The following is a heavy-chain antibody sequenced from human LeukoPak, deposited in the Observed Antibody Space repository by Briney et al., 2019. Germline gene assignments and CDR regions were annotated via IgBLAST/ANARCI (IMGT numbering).Heavy chain of an antibody. Sequence: ESGPTLVKPSETLSLTCTVSGDSISRYYWSWIRQPPGKGLEWIGYIYYSGSTYYNPSLKSRVTISVDTSKNQFSLKLSSVTAADTAVYYCARGGGYYDSRGLDWGQGTLVTVSP. V-gene: IGHV4-59*12. J-gene: IGHJ4*02. D-gene: IGHD3-22*01. CDR1: GDSISRYY. CDR3: ARGGGYYDSRGLD. CDR2: IYYSGST.